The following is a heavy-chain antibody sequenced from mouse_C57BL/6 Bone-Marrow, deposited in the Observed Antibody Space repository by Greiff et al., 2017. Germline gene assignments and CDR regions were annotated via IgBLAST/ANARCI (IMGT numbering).Heavy chain of an antibody. CDR2: INPNNGGT. Sequence: EVQLQQSGPELVKPGASVKISCKASGYTFTDYYMNWVKQSHGKSLEWIGDINPNNGGTSYNQKFKGKATLTVDKSSITAYMELRSLTSEDSAVYYCASYYYGSSWYYFDYWGQGTTLTVSS. CDR1: GYTFTDYY. J-gene: IGHJ2*01. V-gene: IGHV1-26*01. CDR3: ASYYYGSSWYYFDY. D-gene: IGHD1-1*01.